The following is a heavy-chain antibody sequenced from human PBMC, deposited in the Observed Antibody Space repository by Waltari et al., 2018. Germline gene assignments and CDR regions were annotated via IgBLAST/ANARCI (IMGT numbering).Heavy chain of an antibody. CDR3: ARAGTRDYYYYYMDV. CDR2: IYHSGST. V-gene: IGHV4-30-2*01. J-gene: IGHJ6*03. Sequence: QLQLQESGSGLVKPSQTLSLTCAVSGGSISSGGYSWSWIRQPPGKGLEWIGYIYHSGSTYYNPSLKSRVTISVDRSKNQFSPKLSSVTAADTAVYYCARAGTRDYYYYYMDVWGKGTTVTISS. D-gene: IGHD1-1*01. CDR1: GGSISSGGYS.